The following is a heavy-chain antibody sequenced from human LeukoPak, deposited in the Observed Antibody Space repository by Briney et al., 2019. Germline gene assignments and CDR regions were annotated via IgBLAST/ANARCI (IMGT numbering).Heavy chain of an antibody. CDR3: ARDRVVAATRYYYGMDV. D-gene: IGHD2-15*01. V-gene: IGHV3-33*01. CDR2: IWYDGSNK. Sequence: GGSLRLSCAASGFTFSSYGMHWVRQAPGKGLEWVAVIWYDGSNKYYADSVKGRFTISRDNSKSTLYLQMNSLRAEDTAVYYCARDRVVAATRYYYGMDVWGQGTTVTVSS. CDR1: GFTFSSYG. J-gene: IGHJ6*02.